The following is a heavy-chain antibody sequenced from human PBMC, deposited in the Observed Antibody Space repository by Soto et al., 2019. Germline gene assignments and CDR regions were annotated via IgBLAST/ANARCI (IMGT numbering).Heavy chain of an antibody. D-gene: IGHD3-10*01. V-gene: IGHV3-33*05. Sequence: GGSLRLSCRTSGFTFSSYGMHWVRQAPGKGPEWVAFISNDGSKTDYADSVKGRFTISRDNSKNTLYLQMNSLRAEDTAVYYCARFKTSYYYGSGSYLSSYYGMDVWGQGTTVTVSS. CDR2: ISNDGSKT. CDR3: ARFKTSYYYGSGSYLSSYYGMDV. CDR1: GFTFSSYG. J-gene: IGHJ6*02.